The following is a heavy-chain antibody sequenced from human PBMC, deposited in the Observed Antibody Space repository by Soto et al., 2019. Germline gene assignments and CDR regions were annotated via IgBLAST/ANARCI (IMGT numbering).Heavy chain of an antibody. D-gene: IGHD6-13*01. CDR2: ISGSGGST. J-gene: IGHJ6*02. Sequence: GSLRLSCTVSGVTFSSYARSWVRQAQGKGLEWVPAISGSGGSTYYADSVKGRFTISRDNSKNTLYLQMNSLKASDTAMFYCARTAATGKYYYGMDVWGQGTTVTVSS. V-gene: IGHV3-23*01. CDR3: ARTAATGKYYYGMDV. CDR1: GVTFSSYA.